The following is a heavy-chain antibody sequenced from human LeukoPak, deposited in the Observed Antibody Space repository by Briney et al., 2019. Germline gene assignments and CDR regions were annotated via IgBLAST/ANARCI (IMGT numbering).Heavy chain of an antibody. V-gene: IGHV3-72*01. CDR3: VREGKDYLRVAFDI. CDR1: GYTFSDHY. Sequence: PGGSLRLSCEASGYTFSDHYMDWVRQAPGEGLEWIGRSRNKVNSYLTEYAVSVKGRFIVSRDESKNSLYLQMNSLKTDDTAVYYCVREGKDYLRVAFDIWGRGTMVTVSS. D-gene: IGHD2-15*01. J-gene: IGHJ3*02. CDR2: SRNKVNSYLT.